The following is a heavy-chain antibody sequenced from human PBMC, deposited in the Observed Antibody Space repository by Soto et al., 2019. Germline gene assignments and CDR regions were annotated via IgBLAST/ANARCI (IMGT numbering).Heavy chain of an antibody. J-gene: IGHJ4*02. CDR3: ARLAYCGGDCPGYFDY. CDR1: GYSFTSYW. Sequence: GESLKISCKGSGYSFTSYWISWVRQMPGEGLEWMGRIDPSDSYTNYSPSFQGHVTISADKSISTAYLQWSSLKASDTAMYYCARLAYCGGDCPGYFDYWRQGTLVTVSS. D-gene: IGHD2-21*02. CDR2: IDPSDSYT. V-gene: IGHV5-10-1*01.